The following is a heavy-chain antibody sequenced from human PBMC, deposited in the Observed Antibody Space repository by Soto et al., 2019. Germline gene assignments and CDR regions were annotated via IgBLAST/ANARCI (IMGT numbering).Heavy chain of an antibody. CDR3: ARADPDCTGGSCYGMDV. Sequence: KASETLSLTCTVSGGFISNNYWSWIRQPPGKGLEWIAYMFYSGNINYNPSLRSRVTMSVDTSKNQFSLRLSSVTAAGTAVYYCARADPDCTGGSCYGMDVWGQGTTVTVSS. D-gene: IGHD2-8*02. CDR1: GGFISNNY. J-gene: IGHJ6*02. CDR2: MFYSGNI. V-gene: IGHV4-59*01.